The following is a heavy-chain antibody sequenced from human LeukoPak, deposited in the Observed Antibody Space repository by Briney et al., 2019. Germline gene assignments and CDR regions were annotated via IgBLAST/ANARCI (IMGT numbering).Heavy chain of an antibody. CDR1: GYTLIELS. V-gene: IGHV1-24*01. D-gene: IGHD1-26*01. CDR3: ATESKVGAYFDY. J-gene: IGHJ4*02. CDR2: FDPEDGET. Sequence: ASVKVSCKVSGYTLIELSMHWVRQAPGKGLEWMGGFDPEDGETIYAQKFQGRVTMTEDTSTDTAYMELSSLRSEDTAVYYCATESKVGAYFDYWGQGTLVTVSS.